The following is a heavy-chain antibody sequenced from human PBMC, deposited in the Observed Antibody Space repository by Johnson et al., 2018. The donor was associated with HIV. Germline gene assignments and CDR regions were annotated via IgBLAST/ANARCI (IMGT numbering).Heavy chain of an antibody. D-gene: IGHD4-23*01. CDR3: AKHGYGGNVFDAFDI. J-gene: IGHJ3*02. CDR1: GFTFSSYD. V-gene: IGHV3-7*03. Sequence: VQLVESGGGLVQPGGSLRLSCAASGFTFSSYDMHWVRQAPGKGLEWVANIKQDGSEKYYVDSVKGRFTISRDNSKNTLYLQMNSLRAEDTAVYYCAKHGYGGNVFDAFDIWGQGTMVTVSS. CDR2: IKQDGSEK.